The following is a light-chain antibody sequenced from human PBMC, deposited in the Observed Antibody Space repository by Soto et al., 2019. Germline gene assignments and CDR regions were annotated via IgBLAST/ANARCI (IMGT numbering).Light chain of an antibody. CDR2: GAS. CDR3: QQFRNWPWT. V-gene: IGKV3D-15*01. J-gene: IGKJ1*01. Sequence: PGDRGTLSFRASQSISINLAWYQHNPGQAPRLLSHGASTRATGVPARISGSGSGTEFTLTISSLQSEDFAVYYCQQFRNWPWTFGQGTKVDI. CDR1: QSISIN.